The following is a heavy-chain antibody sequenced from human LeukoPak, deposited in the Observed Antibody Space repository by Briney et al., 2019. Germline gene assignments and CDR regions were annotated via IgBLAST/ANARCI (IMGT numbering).Heavy chain of an antibody. Sequence: SETLSLTCTVSGGSISSSSYYWGWIRQPPGKGLEWIGSIYYSGSTYYNPSLKSQVTISVDTSKNQFSLNLSSVTAADTAVYYCARGRVYSYVFGPRVYYYYLDVWGKGTTVTVSS. CDR3: ARGRVYSYVFGPRVYYYYLDV. CDR2: IYYSGST. J-gene: IGHJ6*03. D-gene: IGHD5-18*01. V-gene: IGHV4-39*01. CDR1: GGSISSSSYY.